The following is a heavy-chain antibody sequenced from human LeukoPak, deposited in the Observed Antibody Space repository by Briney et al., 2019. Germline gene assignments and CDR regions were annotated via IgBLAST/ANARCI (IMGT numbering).Heavy chain of an antibody. D-gene: IGHD4/OR15-4a*01. CDR1: GGSISSYY. V-gene: IGHV4-59*01. Sequence: SETLSLTCTVSGGSISSYYWSWIRQPPGKGLEWIGYIYYSGSTNYTPSPKSRVTISVDTSKNQFSLKLSSVTAADTAVYYCARVSSNYGTTNWGQGTLVTVSS. J-gene: IGHJ4*02. CDR3: ARVSSNYGTTN. CDR2: IYYSGST.